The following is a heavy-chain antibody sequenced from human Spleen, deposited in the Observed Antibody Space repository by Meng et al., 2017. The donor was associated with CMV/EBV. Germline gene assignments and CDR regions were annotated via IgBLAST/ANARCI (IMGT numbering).Heavy chain of an antibody. D-gene: IGHD6-19*01. V-gene: IGHV4-4*02. CDR3: ARDPYATGWAG. CDR1: GGSIHISTW. J-gene: IGHJ4*02. CDR2: IYHSGGT. Sequence: QVQLQDAGPGLVKPSGTLSLTCAVSGGSIHISTWWSWVSQPPGKGLEWIVEIYHSGGTNYNPSLSGRVTISLDKSKNQFSPTLRSVTAADTAVYYCARDPYATGWAGWGQGTLVTVSS.